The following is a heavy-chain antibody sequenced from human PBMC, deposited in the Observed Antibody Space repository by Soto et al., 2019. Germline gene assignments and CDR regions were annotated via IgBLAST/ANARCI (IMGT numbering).Heavy chain of an antibody. D-gene: IGHD2-2*02. J-gene: IGHJ6*02. Sequence: SVKVSCKASGGTFSSYAISWVRQAPGQGLEWMGGIIPIFGTANYAQKFQGRVTITADESTSTAYMELSSLRSEDTAVYYCARNIXVVPAAIEEYYYYGMDVWGQGTTVTVSS. CDR1: GGTFSSYA. CDR3: ARNIXVVPAAIEEYYYYGMDV. CDR2: IIPIFGTA. V-gene: IGHV1-69*13.